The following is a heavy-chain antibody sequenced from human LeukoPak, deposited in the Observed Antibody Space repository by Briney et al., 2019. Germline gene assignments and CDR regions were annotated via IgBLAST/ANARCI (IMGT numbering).Heavy chain of an antibody. Sequence: SETLSLTCTVSGGSISSYYWSWIRQPPGKGLEWLGYIYYSGSTNYNPSLKSRVTISVDTSKNQFSLKLSSVTAADTAVYYCARTYSSSPDYYYYMDVWGKGTTVTVSS. D-gene: IGHD6-6*01. J-gene: IGHJ6*03. CDR2: IYYSGST. CDR1: GGSISSYY. V-gene: IGHV4-59*01. CDR3: ARTYSSSPDYYYYMDV.